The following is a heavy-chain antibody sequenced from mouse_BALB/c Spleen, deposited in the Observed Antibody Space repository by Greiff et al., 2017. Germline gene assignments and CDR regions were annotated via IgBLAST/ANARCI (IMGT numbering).Heavy chain of an antibody. J-gene: IGHJ4*01. V-gene: IGHV5-12-2*01. CDR2: ISNGGGST. CDR3: AREDPNYAMDY. Sequence: DVMLVESGGGLVQPGGSLKLSCAASGFTFSSYTMSWVRQTPEKRLEWVAYISNGGGSTYYPDTVKGRFTISRDNAKNTLYLQMSSLKSEDTAMYYCAREDPNYAMDYWGQGTSVTVSS. CDR1: GFTFSSYT.